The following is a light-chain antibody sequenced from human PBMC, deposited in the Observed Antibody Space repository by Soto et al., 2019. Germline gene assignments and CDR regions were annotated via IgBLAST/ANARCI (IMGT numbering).Light chain of an antibody. CDR2: EVS. V-gene: IGLV2-23*02. J-gene: IGLJ2*01. CDR1: SSDVGKYIF. CDR3: CSYAGSGTPVV. Sequence: SALTQPASVSGSPGQSITISCTGTSSDVGKYIFVSWYQQYPGKAPKLMLYEVSERPSGISYRFSGSKSGNTASLTISGLQAEDEADYYCCSYAGSGTPVVFGGGTKLTVL.